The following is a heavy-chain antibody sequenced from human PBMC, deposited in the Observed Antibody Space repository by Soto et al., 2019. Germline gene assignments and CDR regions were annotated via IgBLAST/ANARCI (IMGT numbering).Heavy chain of an antibody. Sequence: QVHLVQSGAEVKKPGASVKVSCKGSGYAFTTYGITWVRQAPGQGLEWMGWISAHNGTTTYAQKLEGRVTETRDTSTSTAYMGLRSLISDYTAGYYCARGRYGDYWGQGALVTVSS. D-gene: IGHD1-1*01. CDR2: ISAHNGTT. CDR3: ARGRYGDY. J-gene: IGHJ4*02. CDR1: GYAFTTYG. V-gene: IGHV1-18*01.